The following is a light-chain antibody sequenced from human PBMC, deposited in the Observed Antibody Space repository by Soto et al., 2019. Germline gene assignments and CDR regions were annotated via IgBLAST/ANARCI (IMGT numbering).Light chain of an antibody. Sequence: QSVLTQSSSASASLGSSVKLTCTLSSGHSSYIIAWHQQQPGKAPRYLMKLEGSGSYNKGSGVPDRFSGSSSGADRYLTISNLPFDDAANYYCENWDSNTRVFGGGTKLTVL. CDR1: SGHSSYI. V-gene: IGLV4-60*02. CDR3: ENWDSNTRV. J-gene: IGLJ2*01. CDR2: LEGSGSY.